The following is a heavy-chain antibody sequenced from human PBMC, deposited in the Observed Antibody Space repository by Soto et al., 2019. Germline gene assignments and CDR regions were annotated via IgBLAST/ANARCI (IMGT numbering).Heavy chain of an antibody. J-gene: IGHJ6*02. CDR2: IYWDDDK. D-gene: IGHD5-18*01. Sequence: QITLKESGPPLVKPTQPLTLTCTFSGFSLSTSGVGVGWIRQPPGKALEWLALIYWDDDKRYSPSLKSRLTITKDTSKNQVVLTMTNMDPVDTATYYCAHSERYSSDYQYYYVMDVWGQGTTVTVSS. CDR1: GFSLSTSGVG. CDR3: AHSERYSSDYQYYYVMDV. V-gene: IGHV2-5*02.